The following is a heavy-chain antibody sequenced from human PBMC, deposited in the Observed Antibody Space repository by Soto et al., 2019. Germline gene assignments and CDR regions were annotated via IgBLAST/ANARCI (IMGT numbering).Heavy chain of an antibody. CDR3: AKDIGLRLGELSPPGFDP. V-gene: IGHV3-9*01. D-gene: IGHD3-16*02. CDR2: ISWNSGSI. J-gene: IGHJ5*02. Sequence: SLRLCCASSVFNFDDYAMHWVRQAPGNGPEWVSGISWNSGSIGYADSVRGRFTISRDNAKNSLYLQMNSLRAEDTALYYCAKDIGLRLGELSPPGFDPWGQGTLVTVSS. CDR1: VFNFDDYA.